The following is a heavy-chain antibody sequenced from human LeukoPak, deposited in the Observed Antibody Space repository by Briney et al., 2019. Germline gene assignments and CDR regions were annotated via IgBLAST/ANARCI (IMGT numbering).Heavy chain of an antibody. D-gene: IGHD1-26*01. CDR1: GFTFSTYA. V-gene: IGHV3-21*01. Sequence: PGGSLRLSCAASGFTFSTYAMNWVRQAPGEGLEWVSSIGGSSRSLYYADSVKGRFTISRDNAKTLLYLQLNSLRAEDTAVYYCARESGGDLGEAFDIWGQGTMVTVSS. CDR3: ARESGGDLGEAFDI. CDR2: IGGSSRSL. J-gene: IGHJ3*02.